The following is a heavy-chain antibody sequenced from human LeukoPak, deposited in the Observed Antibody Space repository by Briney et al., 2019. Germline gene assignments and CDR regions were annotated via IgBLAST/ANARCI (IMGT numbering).Heavy chain of an antibody. CDR3: ASTFYGDSPPY. J-gene: IGHJ4*02. CDR2: IYSGGST. V-gene: IGHV3-66*01. Sequence: GGSLRLSCAASGFAVSSNYMSWVRQAPGKGLEWVSVIYSGGSTYYADSVKGRFTISRDNSKNTLYLQMNSLRAEDTAVYYCASTFYGDSPPYWGQGTLVTVSS. CDR1: GFAVSSNY. D-gene: IGHD4-17*01.